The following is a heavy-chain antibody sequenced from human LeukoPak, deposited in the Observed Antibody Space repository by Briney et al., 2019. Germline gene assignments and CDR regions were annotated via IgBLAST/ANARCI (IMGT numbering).Heavy chain of an antibody. Sequence: GGSLRLSCAASGFSISDYWMTWVRQVPGKGLEWVANVGRDGSEKNYVDSVKGRFTISRDNAKKSLYLEMNSLRVEDTALYYCAKVGAWELQRVFENWGQGTLVTVSS. CDR2: VGRDGSEK. J-gene: IGHJ4*02. CDR3: AKVGAWELQRVFEN. V-gene: IGHV3-7*01. D-gene: IGHD1-26*01. CDR1: GFSISDYW.